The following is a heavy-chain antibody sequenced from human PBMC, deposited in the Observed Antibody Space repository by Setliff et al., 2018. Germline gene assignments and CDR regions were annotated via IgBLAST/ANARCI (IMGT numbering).Heavy chain of an antibody. D-gene: IGHD6-25*01. CDR2: ISPYSDYI. CDR1: GFTFRTYS. J-gene: IGHJ3*01. V-gene: IGHV3-21*06. CDR3: ARSPANGGHDAFDV. Sequence: RLYCAASGFTFRTYSMHWVRQAPGKGREWVSSISPYSDYIYYADSLKGRFTISRDNAKNSLYLQMNSLGAEDTAVYFCARSPANGGHDAFDVWGQGTMVTVSS.